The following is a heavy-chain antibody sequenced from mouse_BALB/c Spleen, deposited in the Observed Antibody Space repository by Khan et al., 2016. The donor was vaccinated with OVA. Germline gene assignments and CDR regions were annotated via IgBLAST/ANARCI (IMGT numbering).Heavy chain of an antibody. CDR1: GFTFSSYA. V-gene: IGHV5-6-5*01. CDR2: ISSGGST. J-gene: IGHJ2*01. Sequence: EVQGVESGGGSVKPGGSLKLSCAVSGFTFSSYAMSWVRQTPEKRLEWVASISSGGSTYSPDSVKGRFTISRDNARNILSLQMSSLRSEDMAMYYCAREAYRYDEYYFDYWGQGTTLTVSS. D-gene: IGHD2-14*01. CDR3: AREAYRYDEYYFDY.